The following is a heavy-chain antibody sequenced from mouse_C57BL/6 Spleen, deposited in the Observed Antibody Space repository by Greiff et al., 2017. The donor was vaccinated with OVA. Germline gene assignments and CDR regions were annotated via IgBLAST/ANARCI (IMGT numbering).Heavy chain of an antibody. D-gene: IGHD2-4*01. CDR3: AKEFDDYGYAMDY. V-gene: IGHV1-66*01. J-gene: IGHJ4*01. CDR2: IYPGSGNT. CDR1: GYSFTSYY. Sequence: QVQLQQSGPELVKPGASVKISCKASGYSFTSYYIHWVKQRPGQGLEWIGWIYPGSGNTKYNEKFKGKATLTADTSSSTAYMQLSSLTSEDSAVYYCAKEFDDYGYAMDYWGQGTSVTVSS.